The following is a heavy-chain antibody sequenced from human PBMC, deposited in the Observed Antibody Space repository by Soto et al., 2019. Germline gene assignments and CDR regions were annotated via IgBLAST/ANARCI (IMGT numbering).Heavy chain of an antibody. CDR3: PNVGATSDYGMDG. CDR2: INPSGGST. V-gene: IGHV1-46*01. Sequence: QVQLVQSGAEVKKPGASVKVSCKASGYTFTSYYMHWVRQAPGQGLEWMGIINPSGGSTSYDQKCQGRDTMTSDTSTSTGYMELSRLRSEDTALYYCPNVGATSDYGMDGWGQGTTVTVSS. J-gene: IGHJ6*02. CDR1: GYTFTSYY. D-gene: IGHD1-26*01.